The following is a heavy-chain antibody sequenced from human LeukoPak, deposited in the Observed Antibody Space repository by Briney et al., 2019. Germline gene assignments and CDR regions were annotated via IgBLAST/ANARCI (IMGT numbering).Heavy chain of an antibody. CDR1: GYSFTNYH. J-gene: IGHJ4*02. CDR3: ARENWYYDY. V-gene: IGHV1-2*06. D-gene: IGHD1-7*01. Sequence: ASVKVSCNTSGYSFTNYHMHWVRLAPGQGLEWMGHIYPNTGGTSYAQSFQGRVTMTSDTSVSTVYMELSSLISDDTAAYYCARENWYYDYWGQGTLVTVSS. CDR2: IYPNTGGT.